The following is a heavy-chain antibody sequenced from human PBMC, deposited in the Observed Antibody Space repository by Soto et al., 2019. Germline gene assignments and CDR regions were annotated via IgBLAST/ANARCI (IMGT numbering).Heavy chain of an antibody. D-gene: IGHD2-2*01. CDR3: EREGGQYCSSTSCDSRAYFDY. CDR2: IKQDGSEK. V-gene: IGHV3-7*01. Sequence: GGSLRLSCAASGFTFSSYWMSWVRQAPGKGLEWVANIKQDGSEKYYVDSVKGRFTISRDNTKNSLYLQMKSLRAEDTAVYYCEREGGQYCSSTSCDSRAYFDYWGQGTLVTVSS. CDR1: GFTFSSYW. J-gene: IGHJ4*02.